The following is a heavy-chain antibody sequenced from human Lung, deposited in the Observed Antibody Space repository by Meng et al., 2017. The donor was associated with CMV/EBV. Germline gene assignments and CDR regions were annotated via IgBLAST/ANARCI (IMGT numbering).Heavy chain of an antibody. Sequence: HVVLLVSVPGLVKPPQTLSIACTVSCGSISRSDYYWSWIRQPPGKGLGWIGYIYYSGSTYYTPSLKSRVTISVDTSKHQFSLKLSSVTAADTAAYYCARALDTAMVTFDYWGQGTLVTVSS. CDR3: ARALDTAMVTFDY. CDR2: IYYSGST. CDR1: CGSISRSDYY. D-gene: IGHD5-18*01. J-gene: IGHJ4*02. V-gene: IGHV4-30-4*08.